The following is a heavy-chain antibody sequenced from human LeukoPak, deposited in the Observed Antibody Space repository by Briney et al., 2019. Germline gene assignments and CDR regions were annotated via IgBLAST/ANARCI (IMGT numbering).Heavy chain of an antibody. CDR3: ARQKLTGYAFDI. J-gene: IGHJ3*02. V-gene: IGHV1-69*13. CDR2: IIPIFGTA. CDR1: GGTFSSYA. D-gene: IGHD2-8*02. Sequence: SVKVSCKASGGTFSSYAISWVRQAPGQGLEWMGGIIPIFGTANYAQKFQGRVTITADESTSTAYMELSSLRSEDTAVYYCARQKLTGYAFDIWGQGTMVTVSS.